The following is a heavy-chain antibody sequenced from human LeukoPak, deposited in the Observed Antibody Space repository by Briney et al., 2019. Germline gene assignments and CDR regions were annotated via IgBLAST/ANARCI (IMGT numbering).Heavy chain of an antibody. J-gene: IGHJ3*02. D-gene: IGHD3-22*01. CDR1: GYTFTDYY. CDR2: INPNTGTT. CDR3: ARVSSSGGYYSYDTFNI. V-gene: IGHV1-2*06. Sequence: ASVKVSCKASGYTFTDYYMHWVRQAPGQGLDWMGRINPNTGTTNYAQKFQGRVTMTRDTSINTAYMELSSLRSDDTAVYYCARVSSSGGYYSYDTFNIWGQGTMVTVSS.